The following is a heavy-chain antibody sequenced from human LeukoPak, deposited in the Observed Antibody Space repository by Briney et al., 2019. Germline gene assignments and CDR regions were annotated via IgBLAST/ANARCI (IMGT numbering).Heavy chain of an antibody. V-gene: IGHV3-23*01. CDR2: ISGSGDTT. D-gene: IGHD3-10*01. CDR1: GFIFTSYT. Sequence: PGGSLRLSCAASGFIFTSYTMTWVRQAPGKGLEWVSAISGSGDTTSYADSVKGRFAISRDNSKNTLYLQMNSLRAEDTAIYYCARGVTVPRPVDYWGQGTLVTVSS. CDR3: ARGVTVPRPVDY. J-gene: IGHJ4*02.